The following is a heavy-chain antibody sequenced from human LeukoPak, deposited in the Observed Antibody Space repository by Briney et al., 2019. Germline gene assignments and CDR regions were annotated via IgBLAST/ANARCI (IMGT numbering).Heavy chain of an antibody. Sequence: GGSLRLSCAASGITFSDYAMHWVRQAPGKGLEWLAYIRYDGINKYYAESVKGRFAISRDNSKNTLSLQMNSLTDEDTAVYYCAKGGLQGTNYFDYWGQGTLVAVSS. CDR3: AKGGLQGTNYFDY. V-gene: IGHV3-30*02. CDR2: IRYDGINK. D-gene: IGHD3-10*01. J-gene: IGHJ4*02. CDR1: GITFSDYA.